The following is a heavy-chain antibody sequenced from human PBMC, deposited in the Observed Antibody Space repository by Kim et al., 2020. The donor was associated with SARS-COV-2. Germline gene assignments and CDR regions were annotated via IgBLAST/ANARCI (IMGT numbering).Heavy chain of an antibody. D-gene: IGHD6-13*01. Sequence: GGSLRLSCAASGFTFDDYAMHWVRQAPGKGLEWVSGISWNSGSIGYADSVKGRFTISRDNAKNSLYLQMNSLRAEDTALYYCAKDHIAAAGVWYFDLWGRGTLVTVSS. CDR1: GFTFDDYA. CDR3: AKDHIAAAGVWYFDL. CDR2: ISWNSGSI. J-gene: IGHJ2*01. V-gene: IGHV3-9*01.